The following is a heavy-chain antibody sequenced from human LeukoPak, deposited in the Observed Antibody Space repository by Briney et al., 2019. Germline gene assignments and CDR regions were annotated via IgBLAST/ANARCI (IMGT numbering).Heavy chain of an antibody. J-gene: IGHJ4*02. D-gene: IGHD3-10*01. CDR1: GGSISSGGYS. CDR3: ARGKVRGRYFDY. V-gene: IGHV4-30-2*01. Sequence: SQTLSLTCAVSGGSISSGGYSWSWIRQPPGKGLEWIGEINHSGSTNYNPSLKSRVTISVDTSKNQFSLKLSSVTAADTAVYYCARGKVRGRYFDYWGQGTLVTVSS. CDR2: INHSGST.